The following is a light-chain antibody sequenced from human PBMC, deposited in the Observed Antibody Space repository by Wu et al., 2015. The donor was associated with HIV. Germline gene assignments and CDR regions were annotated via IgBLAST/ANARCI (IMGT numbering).Light chain of an antibody. CDR3: QQYGSSPGT. CDR2: GAS. V-gene: IGKV3-20*01. J-gene: IGKJ2*01. CDR1: QXLQQL. Sequence: LSCRASQXLQQLLSLVPADTWPGSQGSSIYGASRRATGIPDRFSGSGSGTDFTLTISRLEPEDFAVYYCQQYGSSPGTFGQGTKLEIK.